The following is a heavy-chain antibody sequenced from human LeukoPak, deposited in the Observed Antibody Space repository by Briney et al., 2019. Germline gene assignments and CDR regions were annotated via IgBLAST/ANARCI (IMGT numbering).Heavy chain of an antibody. D-gene: IGHD3-22*01. CDR3: ASQTITLVVVISPFDY. CDR1: GLTFNPYP. Sequence: PGGSLRLSCAASGLTFNPYPMHWVRQAPGKGLEWVALIQEEGAKTNYAYSVRCRFTISRDSSRSTWYRQMYSLKPDDTAVYYCASQTITLVVVISPFDYWGQGALVTVSS. V-gene: IGHV3-30*02. CDR2: IQEEGAKT. J-gene: IGHJ4*02.